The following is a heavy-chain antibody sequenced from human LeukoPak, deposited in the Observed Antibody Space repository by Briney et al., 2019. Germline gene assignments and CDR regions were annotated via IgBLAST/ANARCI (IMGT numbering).Heavy chain of an antibody. CDR2: IYYSGST. J-gene: IGHJ6*02. CDR3: AREALVVPAASGRYYYYGMDV. D-gene: IGHD2-2*01. Sequence: SETLSLTCTVSGGSVSSGSYYWSWIRQPPGKGLEWIGYIYYSGSTNYNPSLKSRVTISVDTSKNQFSLKLSSVTAADTAVYYCAREALVVPAASGRYYYYGMDVWGQGTTVTVSS. CDR1: GGSVSSGSYY. V-gene: IGHV4-61*01.